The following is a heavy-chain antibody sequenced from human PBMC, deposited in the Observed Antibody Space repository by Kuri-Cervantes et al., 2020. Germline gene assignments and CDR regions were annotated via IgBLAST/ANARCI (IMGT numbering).Heavy chain of an antibody. CDR3: ARDLYLGAFDI. Sequence: GESLKISCAASGFTFSNYGMHWVRQAPGKGLEWVAVISYDGSNKYYADSVKGRLTISRDNSKNTPYLQMNSLRAEDTAVYYCARDLYLGAFDIWGQGTMVTVSS. CDR1: GFTFSNYG. J-gene: IGHJ3*02. D-gene: IGHD2-8*01. V-gene: IGHV3-30*03. CDR2: ISYDGSNK.